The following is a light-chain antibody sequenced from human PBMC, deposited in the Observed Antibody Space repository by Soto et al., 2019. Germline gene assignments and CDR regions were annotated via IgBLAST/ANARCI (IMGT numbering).Light chain of an antibody. V-gene: IGKV1-9*01. CDR2: AAS. CDR3: QQLNSYPP. Sequence: DIQLTQYPSFLSASVGDRVTITCRASQGISSYLAWYQQKPGKAPKLLIYAASTLQSGVPSRFSGSGSGTEFTLTISSLQPEDFATYYCQQLNSYPPFGPGTKVDIK. J-gene: IGKJ3*01. CDR1: QGISSY.